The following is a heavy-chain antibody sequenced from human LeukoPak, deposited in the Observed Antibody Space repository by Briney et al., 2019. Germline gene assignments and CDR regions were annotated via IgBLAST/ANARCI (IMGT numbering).Heavy chain of an antibody. CDR3: ASAARIGVGRSGYDY. CDR1: GGSIRSSYYY. CDR2: IYDSGST. V-gene: IGHV4-39*01. J-gene: IGHJ4*02. Sequence: SSETLSLTCTVSGGSIRSSYYYWGWIRQPPGKGLEWIGSIYDSGSTYYNPSLKSRVAISVDTSKNQFSLKLSSVTAADTAVYYCASAARIGVGRSGYDYWGQGTLVTVSS. D-gene: IGHD3-22*01.